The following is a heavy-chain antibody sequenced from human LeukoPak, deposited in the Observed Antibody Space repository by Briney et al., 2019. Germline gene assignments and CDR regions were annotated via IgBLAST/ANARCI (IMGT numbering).Heavy chain of an antibody. CDR3: ARVKSGYSYGPHYYYYYYMDV. Sequence: GRSLRLSCAASGFTFSSYWMSWVRQAPGKGLEWVANIKQDGSEKNYVDSVKGRFTISRDNAKNSLYLQMNSLRAEDTAVYYCARVKSGYSYGPHYYYYYYMDVWGKGTTVTVSS. D-gene: IGHD5-18*01. CDR1: GFTFSSYW. V-gene: IGHV3-7*04. CDR2: IKQDGSEK. J-gene: IGHJ6*03.